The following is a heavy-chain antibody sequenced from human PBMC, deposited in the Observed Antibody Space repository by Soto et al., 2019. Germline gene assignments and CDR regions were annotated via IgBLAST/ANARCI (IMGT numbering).Heavy chain of an antibody. CDR1: GVTYSKYA. D-gene: IGHD3-22*01. CDR2: TIPMFGTP. CDR3: ARPLRDRNYYYGMAV. J-gene: IGHJ6*02. Sequence: QVQLVQSGAEMQQPGASVRVSCKASGVTYSKYAFSWVRQDPGQGLEWLGGTIPMFGTPNYAQKFQGRVAISADESTATVYMELSSLRSEDTAVYFCARPLRDRNYYYGMAVWGQGTTVTVSS. V-gene: IGHV1-69*01.